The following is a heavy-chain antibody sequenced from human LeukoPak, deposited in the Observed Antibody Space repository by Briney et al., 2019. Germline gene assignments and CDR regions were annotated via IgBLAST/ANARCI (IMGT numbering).Heavy chain of an antibody. CDR2: IIPIFGTA. J-gene: IGHJ6*03. V-gene: IGHV1-69*05. Sequence: SVKVSCKASGGTFSSYAISWVRQAPGQGLEWMGGIIPIFGTANYAQKSQGRVTITTDESTSTAYMELSSLRSEDTAVYYCARTNYVTSWGENYYYYYYMDVWGKGTTVTVSS. D-gene: IGHD3-10*02. CDR1: GGTFSSYA. CDR3: ARTNYVTSWGENYYYYYYMDV.